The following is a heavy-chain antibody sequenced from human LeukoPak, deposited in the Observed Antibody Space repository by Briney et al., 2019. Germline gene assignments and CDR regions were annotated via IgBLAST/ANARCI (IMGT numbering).Heavy chain of an antibody. J-gene: IGHJ6*02. Sequence: SETLSLTCAVYGGLFSGYYWSWIRQPPGKGLEWIGEINHRGSTNYNPSLASRVSISVDTSKNQFFLKLSSVAAADTAVYYCARWYYYDSSGYYYRYYYYGLDVWGQGTTVTVSS. CDR1: GGLFSGYY. D-gene: IGHD3-22*01. V-gene: IGHV4-34*01. CDR3: ARWYYYDSSGYYYRYYYYGLDV. CDR2: INHRGST.